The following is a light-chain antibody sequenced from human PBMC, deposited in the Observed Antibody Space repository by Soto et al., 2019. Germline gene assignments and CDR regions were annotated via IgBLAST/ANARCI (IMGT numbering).Light chain of an antibody. CDR1: DSNIGSTA. CDR3: ATWDDDLHVWL. Sequence: QAVVTQPPSVSATPGQGVTLSCSGGDSNIGSTAVNWYQQLPGTAPKLLIYSSNQRPSGVPDRISGSKSGTSASLAISGLQSEDVADYYCATWDDDLHVWLFGGGTKLTVL. V-gene: IGLV1-44*01. J-gene: IGLJ3*02. CDR2: SSN.